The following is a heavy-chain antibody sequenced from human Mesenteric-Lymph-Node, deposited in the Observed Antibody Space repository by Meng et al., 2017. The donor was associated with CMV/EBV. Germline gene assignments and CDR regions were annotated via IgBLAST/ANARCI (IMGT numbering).Heavy chain of an antibody. CDR3: ARGDLTTVIDY. CDR2: IYHSGST. D-gene: IGHD4-17*01. Sequence: CAVSGGSIGSGGYSWSWIRQPPGKGLEWIGYIYHSGSTYYNPSLKSRVTISVDRSKNQFSLKLSSVTAADTAVYYCARGDLTTVIDYWGQGTLVTVSS. J-gene: IGHJ4*02. V-gene: IGHV4-30-2*01. CDR1: GGSIGSGGYS.